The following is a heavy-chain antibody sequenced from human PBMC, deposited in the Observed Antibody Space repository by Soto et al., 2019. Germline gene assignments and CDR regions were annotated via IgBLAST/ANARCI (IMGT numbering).Heavy chain of an antibody. V-gene: IGHV4-34*01. CDR3: ARVRWYYYYGMDV. CDR2: INHSGST. CDR1: GGSFSGYH. J-gene: IGHJ6*02. D-gene: IGHD6-13*01. Sequence: QVQLQQWGAGLLKPSETLSLTCAVYGGSFSGYHWSWIRQPPGKGLEWIGEINHSGSTNYNPSLKNRVTISVDTSKNQFSLKLSSVTAADTAVYYCARVRWYYYYGMDVWGQGTTVTVSS.